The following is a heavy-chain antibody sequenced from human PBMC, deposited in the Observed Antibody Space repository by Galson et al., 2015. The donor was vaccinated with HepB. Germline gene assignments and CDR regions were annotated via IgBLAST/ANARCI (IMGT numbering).Heavy chain of an antibody. D-gene: IGHD1-20*01. J-gene: IGHJ3*02. V-gene: IGHV3-23*01. CDR2: ISGSGGST. CDR3: AKVVGITRSDSYAFDI. Sequence: SLRHSCAASGFTFSSYAMSWVRQAPGKGLEWVSAISGSGGSTYYADSVKGRFTISRDNSKNTLYLQMNSLRAEDTAVYYCAKVVGITRSDSYAFDIWGQGTMVTVSS. CDR1: GFTFSSYA.